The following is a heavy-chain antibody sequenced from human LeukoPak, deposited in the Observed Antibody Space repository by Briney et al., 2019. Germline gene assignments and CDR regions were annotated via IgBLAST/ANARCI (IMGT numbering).Heavy chain of an antibody. V-gene: IGHV3-7*04. Sequence: GRSLRLSCAASGFTFSSYWMSWVRQAPGKGLEWVANIKQDGSEKYYVDSVKGRFTISRDNAKNSLYLQMNSLRAEDTAVYYCARAPYSSSWYDFDYWGQGTLVTVSS. J-gene: IGHJ4*02. CDR3: ARAPYSSSWYDFDY. CDR2: IKQDGSEK. D-gene: IGHD6-13*01. CDR1: GFTFSSYW.